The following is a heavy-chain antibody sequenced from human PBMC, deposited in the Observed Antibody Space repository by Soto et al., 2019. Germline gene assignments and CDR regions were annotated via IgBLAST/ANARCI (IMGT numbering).Heavy chain of an antibody. CDR2: TNWKGDRT. CDR1: GFSFEDYG. J-gene: IGHJ5*02. V-gene: IGHV3-20*01. Sequence: AGGSLRLSCTASGFSFEDYGMSWVRQAPGKGLEWVSGTNWKGDRTGYADSVKGRFTISRDNAKNSLYLQMNSLRVEDTAFYHCVREYGSGSSPPWFDPWGQGTLVTVSS. CDR3: VREYGSGSSPPWFDP. D-gene: IGHD3-10*01.